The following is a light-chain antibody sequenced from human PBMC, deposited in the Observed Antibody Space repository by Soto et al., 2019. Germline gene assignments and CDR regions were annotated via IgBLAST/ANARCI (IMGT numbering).Light chain of an antibody. Sequence: EIVMTQSPATLSVSPGDRATLSCRASESVSTNLAWYQQKPGQAPRLLIYAASTRATGIPARFSGSGSGTEFTLTISSLQSEDFAVYYCQQYYLSSGFGGGTKVEIK. CDR3: QQYYLSSG. CDR2: AAS. CDR1: ESVSTN. V-gene: IGKV3-15*01. J-gene: IGKJ4*01.